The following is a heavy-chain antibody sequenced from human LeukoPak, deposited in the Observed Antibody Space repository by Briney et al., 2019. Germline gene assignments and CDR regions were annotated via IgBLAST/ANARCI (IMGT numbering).Heavy chain of an antibody. CDR2: ISGYNGNT. J-gene: IGHJ4*02. Sequence: ASVTVSCKASGYTFTTYGISWVRQAPGQGLEWMGWISGYNGNTNYAQEFQGRVTMTTDTSTTTAYMELRSLGPDDTAVYYCAIDSMDQAMLMAVYWGQGSLVTVSS. CDR1: GYTFTTYG. D-gene: IGHD5-18*01. V-gene: IGHV1-18*01. CDR3: AIDSMDQAMLMAVY.